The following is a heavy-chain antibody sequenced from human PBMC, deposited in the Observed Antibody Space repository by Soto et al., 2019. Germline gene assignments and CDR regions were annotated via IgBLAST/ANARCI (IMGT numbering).Heavy chain of an antibody. J-gene: IGHJ5*02. D-gene: IGHD3-9*01. V-gene: IGHV1-18*01. CDR1: CYTFTSYG. CDR3: AKVGLVRYNWFDP. CDR2: ISAYNGNT. Sequence: ASVQVSYKASCYTFTSYGISWVRQAPGQGLEWMGWISAYNGNTNYAQKLQGRVTMTTDTSTSTAYMELRSLRSDDTAVYYCAKVGLVRYNWFDPWGQGTLVIVSS.